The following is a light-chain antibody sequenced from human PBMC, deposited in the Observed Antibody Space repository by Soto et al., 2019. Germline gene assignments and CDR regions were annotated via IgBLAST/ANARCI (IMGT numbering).Light chain of an antibody. Sequence: EIVLIQSPATLSLSPGERATLSCRASQSVGSYLAWYQHKPGQAPRLLISDASNRATGIPARFSGSGSGTDFTLTISSLEPEDFAVYPCQQRSNWPITFGQGTRLEIK. CDR2: DAS. V-gene: IGKV3-11*01. CDR1: QSVGSY. J-gene: IGKJ5*01. CDR3: QQRSNWPIT.